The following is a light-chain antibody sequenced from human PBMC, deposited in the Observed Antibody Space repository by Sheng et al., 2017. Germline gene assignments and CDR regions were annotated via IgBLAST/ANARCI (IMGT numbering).Light chain of an antibody. V-gene: IGKV3-20*01. CDR1: QSVGSPF. Sequence: EIVLTQSPGTLSLSPGDRATLSCRASQSVGSPFLAWYQQKLGQAPRLLIYHGSSRASGVPDRFSGSGSGTDFTLTISRLEPEDFAVYYCQQYTGSVSFGGGTKVEIK. CDR3: QQYTGSVS. J-gene: IGKJ4*01. CDR2: HGS.